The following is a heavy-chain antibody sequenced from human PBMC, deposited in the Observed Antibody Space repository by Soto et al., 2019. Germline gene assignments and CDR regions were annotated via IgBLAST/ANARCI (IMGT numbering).Heavy chain of an antibody. Sequence: QAQLQESGPGLVKPSGTLSLTCAVSGGSIRSNHWWSWVRQPPGKGLEWIGEIFHSGSTNYNSSLKSRVTISVDKSKSQFSLKLSSVTAADTAVYYCAGSFHGSGVYGLDVWGQGTTVTVSS. D-gene: IGHD3-10*01. J-gene: IGHJ6*02. CDR2: IFHSGST. V-gene: IGHV4-4*02. CDR3: AGSFHGSGVYGLDV. CDR1: GGSIRSNHW.